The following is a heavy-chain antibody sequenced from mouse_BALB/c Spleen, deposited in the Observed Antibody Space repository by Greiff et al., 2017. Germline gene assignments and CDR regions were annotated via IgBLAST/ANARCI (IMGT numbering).Heavy chain of an antibody. Sequence: EVQGVESGGGLVKPGGSLKLSCAASGFTFSSYAMSWVRQSPEKRLEWVAEISSGGSYTYYPDTVTGRFTISRDNAKNTLYLEMSSLRSEDTAMYYCARGYHGSSYDYAMDYWGQGTSVTVSS. CDR2: ISSGGSYT. J-gene: IGHJ4*01. CDR3: ARGYHGSSYDYAMDY. CDR1: GFTFSSYA. V-gene: IGHV5-9-4*01. D-gene: IGHD1-1*01.